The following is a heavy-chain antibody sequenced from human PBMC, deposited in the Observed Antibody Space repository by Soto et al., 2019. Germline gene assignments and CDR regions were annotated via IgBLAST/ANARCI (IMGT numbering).Heavy chain of an antibody. Sequence: GGSLRLSCAASGFTFDDYTMHWVRQAPGKGLEWVSLISWDGGSTYYADSVKGRFTISRGNSKNSLYLQMNSLRTEDTALYYCAKDMAEQQLAYSNNYYYYYGMDVWGQGTTVTVSS. V-gene: IGHV3-43*01. CDR2: ISWDGGST. D-gene: IGHD6-13*01. J-gene: IGHJ6*02. CDR1: GFTFDDYT. CDR3: AKDMAEQQLAYSNNYYYYYGMDV.